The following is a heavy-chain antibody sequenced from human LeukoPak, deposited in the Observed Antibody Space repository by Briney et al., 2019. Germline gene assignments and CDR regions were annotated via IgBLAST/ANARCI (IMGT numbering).Heavy chain of an antibody. J-gene: IGHJ4*02. Sequence: GGSLRLSCAASGFTFSSYEMSWVRQAPGKGLEWVSYISSSGSTIYYADSVKGRFTISRDNAKNSLYLQMNSLRAEDTAVYYCARAPIRSRNFDYWGQGTLVTVSS. CDR2: ISSSGSTI. CDR1: GFTFSSYE. D-gene: IGHD1-14*01. V-gene: IGHV3-48*03. CDR3: ARAPIRSRNFDY.